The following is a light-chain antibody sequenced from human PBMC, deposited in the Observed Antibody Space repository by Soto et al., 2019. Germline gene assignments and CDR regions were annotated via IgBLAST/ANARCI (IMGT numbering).Light chain of an antibody. CDR3: QQFGYSLWT. CDR2: HTS. V-gene: IGKV3-11*01. J-gene: IGKJ1*01. Sequence: EIVLTQSPATLSSSPGERATLSCRASQTVNSRLAWYQHKPGQAPRLLIYHTSNRATGIPARFSGSGSGTGFTLTINRLEPDDFAVYYCQQFGYSLWTFGQGTKVDIK. CDR1: QTVNSR.